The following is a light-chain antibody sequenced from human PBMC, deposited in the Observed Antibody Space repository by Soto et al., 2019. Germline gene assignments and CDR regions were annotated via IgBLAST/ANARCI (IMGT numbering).Light chain of an antibody. V-gene: IGLV8-61*01. Sequence: QAVVTQEPSFSVSPGGTVTLTCGLTSGSVSTTYYPSWYQQTPGQAPRTLIYSTNIRSSGVPERFSGSILGNKAALTITGAQADDESDYHCMLYMGGGLVVFGGRTKLTVL. CDR2: STN. CDR3: MLYMGGGLVV. CDR1: SGSVSTTYY. J-gene: IGLJ2*01.